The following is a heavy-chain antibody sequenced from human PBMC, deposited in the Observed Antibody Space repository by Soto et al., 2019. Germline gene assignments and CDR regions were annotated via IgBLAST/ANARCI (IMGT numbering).Heavy chain of an antibody. CDR1: GCTFSSYA. CDR2: IIPIFGTA. D-gene: IGHD3-3*01. Sequence: ASLKVSCKASGCTFSSYAISWVRQAPGQGLEWMGGIIPIFGTANYAQKFQGRVTITADKSTSTAYMELSSLRSEDTAVYYCARWVFSRSMAAVGPNYYYYGMDVWGQGTTVTVSS. V-gene: IGHV1-69*06. J-gene: IGHJ6*02. CDR3: ARWVFSRSMAAVGPNYYYYGMDV.